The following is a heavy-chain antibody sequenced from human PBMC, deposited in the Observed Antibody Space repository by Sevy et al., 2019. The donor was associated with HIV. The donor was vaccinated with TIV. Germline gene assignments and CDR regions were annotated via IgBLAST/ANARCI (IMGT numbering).Heavy chain of an antibody. V-gene: IGHV3-48*03. D-gene: IGHD2-8*01. CDR3: TRNGGAFDNGFDP. CDR1: GFTFSSYD. CDR2: ISSSGSSI. J-gene: IGHJ5*02. Sequence: GGSLRLSCTASGFTFSSYDMNWVRQAPGKGLEWVSRISSSGSSIYYADSVKGRFTISRDNAKNSLNLQMNGLRAEDTAGYYCTRNGGAFDNGFDPWGQGTLVTVSS.